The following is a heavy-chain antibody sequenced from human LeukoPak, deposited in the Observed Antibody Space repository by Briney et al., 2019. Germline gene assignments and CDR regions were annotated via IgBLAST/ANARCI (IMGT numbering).Heavy chain of an antibody. CDR1: GGSISSGDYY. CDR2: IYYSGST. Sequence: SQTLSLTCTVSGGSISSGDYYWSWIRQPPGKGLEWIGYIYYSGSTYYNPSLKSRVTISVDTSKNQFSLKLSSVTAADTAVYYCARDPRLGQGYYYYMDIWGQGTMVTVSS. J-gene: IGHJ6*03. D-gene: IGHD3-10*01. V-gene: IGHV4-30-4*08. CDR3: ARDPRLGQGYYYYMDI.